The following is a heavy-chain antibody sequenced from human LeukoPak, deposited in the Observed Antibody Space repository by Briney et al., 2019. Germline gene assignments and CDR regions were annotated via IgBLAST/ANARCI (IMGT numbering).Heavy chain of an antibody. CDR3: ARGRPAAGQGFFDY. CDR2: IKQDGSGT. D-gene: IGHD6-13*01. CDR1: GFTFSNYW. Sequence: GGSLRLSCAVSGFTFSNYWMSWVRQAPGKGLEWVASIKQDGSGTYYVDSVKGRFTISRDNAKNSLYLQMNSLRAEDTAVYYCARGRPAAGQGFFDYWGQGTLVTVSS. J-gene: IGHJ4*02. V-gene: IGHV3-7*01.